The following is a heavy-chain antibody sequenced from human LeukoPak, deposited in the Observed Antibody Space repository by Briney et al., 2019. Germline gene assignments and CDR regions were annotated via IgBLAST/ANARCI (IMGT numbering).Heavy chain of an antibody. J-gene: IGHJ4*02. CDR2: IWFDGGKI. D-gene: IGHD2/OR15-2a*01. CDR3: ARDFTNIRGGGYFDN. CDR1: GFSFRSYA. V-gene: IGHV3-33*08. Sequence: GGSLRLSCAASGFSFRSYAMHWVRQAPGKGLEWVAVIWFDGGKIYFADSVKGRFTISRDNSKNTLYLQMNSLRAEDTAVYHCARDFTNIRGGGYFDNWGQGTLVTVSS.